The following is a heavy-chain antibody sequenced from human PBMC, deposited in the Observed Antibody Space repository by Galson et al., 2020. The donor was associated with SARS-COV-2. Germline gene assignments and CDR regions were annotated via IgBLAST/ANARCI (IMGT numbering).Heavy chain of an antibody. CDR1: GFTFDDYT. Sequence: GGSLRLSCAASGFTFDDYTMHWVRQAPGKGLEWVSLISWDGGSTYYADSVKGRFTISRDNSKNSLYLQMNSLRTEDTALYYCAKGHMTTAYYYGMDVWGQGTTVTVSS. CDR3: AKGHMTTAYYYGMDV. CDR2: ISWDGGST. D-gene: IGHD4-17*01. V-gene: IGHV3-43*01. J-gene: IGHJ6*02.